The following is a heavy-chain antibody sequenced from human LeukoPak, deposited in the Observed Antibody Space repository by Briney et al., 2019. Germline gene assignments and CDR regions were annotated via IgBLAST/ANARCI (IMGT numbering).Heavy chain of an antibody. CDR3: AKSAAVVKGDFDY. CDR1: GFTFSSYA. Sequence: GGSLRLSCAASGFTFSSYAMSWVRQGPGKGLEWVAAISGSGDSTHYADSVKGRLTISRDNSKNTLYLQRNSLRAEEDTAVYYCAKSAAVVKGDFDYWGQGTLVTVSS. V-gene: IGHV3-23*01. CDR2: ISGSGDST. D-gene: IGHD2-21*01. J-gene: IGHJ4*02.